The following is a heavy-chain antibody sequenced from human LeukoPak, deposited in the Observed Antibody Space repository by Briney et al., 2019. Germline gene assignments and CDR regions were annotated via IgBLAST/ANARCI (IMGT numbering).Heavy chain of an antibody. Sequence: SGGNTFYTDSVKGRFIISRDNSKNTLDLQMNSLRADDTAVYYCARDPGGPYDYVWGSYRSRSFDYWGQGTLVTVSS. CDR2: SGGNT. J-gene: IGHJ4*02. V-gene: IGHV3-53*01. CDR3: ARDPGGPYDYVWGSYRSRSFDY. D-gene: IGHD3-16*02.